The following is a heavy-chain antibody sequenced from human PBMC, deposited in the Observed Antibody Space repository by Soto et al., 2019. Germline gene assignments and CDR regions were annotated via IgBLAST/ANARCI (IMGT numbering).Heavy chain of an antibody. V-gene: IGHV3-21*01. J-gene: IGHJ6*02. Sequence: GGSLRLSCAASGFTFSSHSMNWVRQAPGKGLEWVSSISSSSTYKYYADSVKGRFTIARDNAKNSVYLQMNSLRAEDTAVYYCAKGVVPAAIFSDYYYGMDVWGQGTTVTVSS. CDR2: ISSSSTYK. CDR3: AKGVVPAAIFSDYYYGMDV. CDR1: GFTFSSHS. D-gene: IGHD2-2*02.